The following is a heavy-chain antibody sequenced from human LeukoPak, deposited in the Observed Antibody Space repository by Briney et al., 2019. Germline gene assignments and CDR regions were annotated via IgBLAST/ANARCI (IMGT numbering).Heavy chain of an antibody. V-gene: IGHV3-7*01. CDR2: IKQDGSEK. CDR1: GFTFSSYW. Sequence: PGGSLRLSCAASGFTFSSYWMSWVRQAPGKGLEWVANIKQDGSEKYYVDSVKGRFTISRDNAKNSLYLQMNSLRAEDTAVYYCARDSDYDSSGYPLNDYWGQGTPVTVSS. CDR3: ARDSDYDSSGYPLNDY. D-gene: IGHD3-22*01. J-gene: IGHJ4*02.